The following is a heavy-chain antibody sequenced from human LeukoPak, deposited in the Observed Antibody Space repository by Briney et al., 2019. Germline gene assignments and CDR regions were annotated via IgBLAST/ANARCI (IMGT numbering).Heavy chain of an antibody. Sequence: GRSLRLACAASGFMFSSYGMHWVRQAPGKGLEWVSVIYSGGSTYYADSVKGRFTISRDNSKNTLYLQMNSLRAEDTAVYYCARGAFDSSGYVGYWGQGTLVTVSS. J-gene: IGHJ4*02. CDR1: GFMFSSYG. CDR2: IYSGGST. D-gene: IGHD3-22*01. V-gene: IGHV3-53*01. CDR3: ARGAFDSSGYVGY.